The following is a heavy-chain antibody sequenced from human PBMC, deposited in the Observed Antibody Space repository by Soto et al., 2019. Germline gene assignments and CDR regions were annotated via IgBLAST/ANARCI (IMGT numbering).Heavy chain of an antibody. V-gene: IGHV4-39*01. J-gene: IGHJ4*02. CDR2: IYYSGST. CDR1: GGSISSSSYY. D-gene: IGHD3-3*01. Sequence: SETLSLTCTVFGGSISSSSYYWGWIRQPPGKGLEWIGSIYYSGSTYYNPSLKSRVTISVDTSKNQFSLKLSSVTAADTAVSYCVPYDFWSGYFEYWGQGTLVTVSS. CDR3: VPYDFWSGYFEY.